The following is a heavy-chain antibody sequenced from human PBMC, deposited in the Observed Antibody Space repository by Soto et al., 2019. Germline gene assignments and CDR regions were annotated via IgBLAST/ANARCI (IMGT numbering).Heavy chain of an antibody. Sequence: EVQLLESGGGLVQPGGSLRLSCAVSGFTFSNYAMTWVRQAPGKGLEWVSGDNGGGGKTYYAASVKGRFTMFRDESENTLNLQMFNLRAEDTATYYCAKAQYSGYAVSLNLDSWGQGILVTVSS. D-gene: IGHD5-12*01. CDR2: DNGGGGKT. J-gene: IGHJ4*02. V-gene: IGHV3-23*01. CDR1: GFTFSNYA. CDR3: AKAQYSGYAVSLNLDS.